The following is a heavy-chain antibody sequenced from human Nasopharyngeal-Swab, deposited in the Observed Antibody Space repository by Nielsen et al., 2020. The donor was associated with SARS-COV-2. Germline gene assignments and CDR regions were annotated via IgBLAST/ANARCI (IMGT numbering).Heavy chain of an antibody. CDR2: FDPEDGET. CDR3: ATGNTWSYWIDY. V-gene: IGHV1-24*01. Sequence: VKVSCKVSGYTLAELSMHWVRQAPGKGLEWMGGFDPEDGETVYAQKFQGRVTMTEDTSTDTAYMELSSLRSEDTAVYYCATGNTWSYWIDYWGQGTLVTVSS. CDR1: GYTLAELS. J-gene: IGHJ4*02. D-gene: IGHD1-26*01.